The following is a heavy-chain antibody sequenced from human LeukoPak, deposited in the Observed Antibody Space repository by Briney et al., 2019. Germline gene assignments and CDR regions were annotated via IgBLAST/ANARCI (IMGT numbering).Heavy chain of an antibody. V-gene: IGHV3-30*04. Sequence: GGSLRLSCAASGFTFSSYAMHWVRQAPGKGLEWGSVISYDGSNKYYADSVKGRFTISRDNSKNTLYLQMNSLRAEDTAVYYCARDHRGIYSPFDYWGQGTLVTVSS. J-gene: IGHJ4*02. CDR3: ARDHRGIYSPFDY. D-gene: IGHD2-21*01. CDR2: ISYDGSNK. CDR1: GFTFSSYA.